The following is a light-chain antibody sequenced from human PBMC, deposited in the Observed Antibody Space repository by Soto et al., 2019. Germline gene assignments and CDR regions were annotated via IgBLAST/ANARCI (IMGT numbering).Light chain of an antibody. CDR2: DAS. J-gene: IGKJ1*01. Sequence: DTRLTQSPSTLSASVGDRVTTSCRTSQTLNSWLAWYQQKPGKAPKLLVYDASSLETGVPSRFSGSGSGTDFTLTIHSLQPEDFATYFCQHTFNSPPWTFGQGTKVDIK. V-gene: IGKV1-5*01. CDR3: QHTFNSPPWT. CDR1: QTLNSW.